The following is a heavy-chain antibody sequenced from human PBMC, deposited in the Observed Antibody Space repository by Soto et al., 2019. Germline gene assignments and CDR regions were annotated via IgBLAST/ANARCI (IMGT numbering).Heavy chain of an antibody. CDR3: AKGSVVGPAKFHX. V-gene: IGHV3-23*01. J-gene: IGHJ4*02. D-gene: IGHD2-21*02. Sequence: GGSLRLSCAASGFTFNNYAMSWVRQAPGKGLEWVAAISSSGYSKYYADSVKGRFTISRDNSNKTVYLQMNNLSAEDTAVYYCAKGSVVGPAKFHXWGQVTLVTVSX. CDR1: GFTFNNYA. CDR2: ISSSGYSK.